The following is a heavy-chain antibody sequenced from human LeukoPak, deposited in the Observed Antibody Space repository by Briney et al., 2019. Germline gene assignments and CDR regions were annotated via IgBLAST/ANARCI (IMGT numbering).Heavy chain of an antibody. D-gene: IGHD2/OR15-2a*01. CDR3: ARVGTTWIEIDY. CDR2: INPSGGST. CDR1: GYTFTGYY. J-gene: IGHJ4*02. Sequence: ASVKVSCKASGYTFTGYYMHWVRQAPGQGLEWMGIINPSGGSTSYAQKFQGRVTMTRDTSTSTVYMELSSLISEDTAVYYCARVGTTWIEIDYWGQGTLVTVSS. V-gene: IGHV1-46*01.